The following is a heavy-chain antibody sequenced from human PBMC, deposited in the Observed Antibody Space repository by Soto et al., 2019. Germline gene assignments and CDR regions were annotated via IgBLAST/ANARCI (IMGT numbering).Heavy chain of an antibody. CDR2: ISYDGSNK. CDR3: ARDSGSP. V-gene: IGHV3-30-3*01. Sequence: GGSLRLSCAASGFTFSSYAMTWVRQAPGKGLEWVAVISYDGSNKYYADSVKGRFTISRDNSKNTLYLQMNSLRAEDTAVYYCARDSGSPWGPGTLVTVSS. D-gene: IGHD3-10*01. CDR1: GFTFSSYA. J-gene: IGHJ5*02.